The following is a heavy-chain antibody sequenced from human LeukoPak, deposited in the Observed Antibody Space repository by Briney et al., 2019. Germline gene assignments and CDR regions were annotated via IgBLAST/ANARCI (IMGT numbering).Heavy chain of an antibody. J-gene: IGHJ3*02. D-gene: IGHD1-26*01. CDR2: IYTSGST. CDR1: GGSISSYY. Sequence: SETLSLTCTVSGGSISSYYWSWIRQPAGKGLEWIGRIYTSGSTNYNPSLKSRVTMSVDTSKNQFSLNLTSVPAADTAVYYCARDSPDRSIVGATGRAFDIWGQGTVVTVSS. V-gene: IGHV4-4*07. CDR3: ARDSPDRSIVGATGRAFDI.